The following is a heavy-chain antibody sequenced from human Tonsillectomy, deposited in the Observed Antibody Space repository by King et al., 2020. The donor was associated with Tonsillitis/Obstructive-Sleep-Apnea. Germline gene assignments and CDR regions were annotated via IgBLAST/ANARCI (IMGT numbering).Heavy chain of an antibody. Sequence: QLVQSGAEVKKPGESLKISCQGSGYTFSNYWIAWVRQMPGKGLEWMGIIYGGDSESRYSPSFQGQVTISADKSIRTAYLQWSSLKASDTAMYYCARIRGGSPASLFDYWGQGTLVTVSS. CDR2: IYGGDSES. V-gene: IGHV5-51*01. CDR1: GYTFSNYW. J-gene: IGHJ4*02. CDR3: ARIRGGSPASLFDY. D-gene: IGHD3-10*01.